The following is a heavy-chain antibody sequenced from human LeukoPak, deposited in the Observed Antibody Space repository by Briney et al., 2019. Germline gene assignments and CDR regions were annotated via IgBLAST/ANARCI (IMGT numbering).Heavy chain of an antibody. CDR1: GYTFTGYY. J-gene: IGHJ5*02. CDR3: ARIFLSVVAPKRWFDP. Sequence: ASVKVSCKASGYTFTGYYLHWVRQAPGQGLQWMGWIYPNSGGTNSAQKFQGRVTMSRDTSITTAYMELSRLTSDDTAVYYCARIFLSVVAPKRWFDPWGQGTLVTVSS. D-gene: IGHD4-23*01. V-gene: IGHV1-2*02. CDR2: IYPNSGGT.